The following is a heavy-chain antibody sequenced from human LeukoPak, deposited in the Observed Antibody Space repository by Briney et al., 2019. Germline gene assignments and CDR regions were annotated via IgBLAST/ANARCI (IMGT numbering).Heavy chain of an antibody. V-gene: IGHV4-34*01. J-gene: IGHJ4*02. CDR3: ARGWDDSSVYFDY. CDR1: GGSFSGYY. Sequence: TSETLSLTCAVYGGSFSGYYWSWIRQPPGKGLEWIGEINHSGSTNYNPSLKSRVTISVDTSKNQFSLKLSSVTAADTAVYYCARGWDDSSVYFDYWGQGTLVTVSS. D-gene: IGHD3-22*01. CDR2: INHSGST.